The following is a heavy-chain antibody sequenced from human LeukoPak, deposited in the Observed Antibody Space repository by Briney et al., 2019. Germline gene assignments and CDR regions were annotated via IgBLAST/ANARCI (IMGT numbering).Heavy chain of an antibody. CDR1: GYTFTSYA. Sequence: GASVKVSCKASGYTFTSYAMHWVRQAPGQGLEWMGWISGYNGNTDYAQKFQGRVTMTTDTSTSTAYMELRSLRSDDTAVYYCARDEQLLPKWFDRWGQGTLVTVSS. CDR2: ISGYNGNT. D-gene: IGHD6-13*01. CDR3: ARDEQLLPKWFDR. J-gene: IGHJ5*02. V-gene: IGHV1-18*01.